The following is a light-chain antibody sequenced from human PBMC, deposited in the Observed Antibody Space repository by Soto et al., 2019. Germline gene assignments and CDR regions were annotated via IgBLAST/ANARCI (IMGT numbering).Light chain of an antibody. CDR1: SSNIGNNA. CDR2: YDD. V-gene: IGLV1-36*01. Sequence: QSVLTQPPSVSEAPRQRVTISCSGSSSNIGNNAVNWYQQLPGKAPKLLIYYDDLLPSGVSDRFSGSKSGTSASLATSGLQSEDEADYYCAAWDDSLNGQVFGTGTKVTVL. J-gene: IGLJ1*01. CDR3: AAWDDSLNGQV.